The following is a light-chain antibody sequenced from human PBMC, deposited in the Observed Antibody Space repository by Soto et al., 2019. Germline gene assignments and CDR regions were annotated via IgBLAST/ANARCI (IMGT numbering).Light chain of an antibody. Sequence: GDRVTITCRASQIIGTWLAWYQQKPGKAPDLLIYDASTLESGVPSRFSGSGSGTEFTLTISSLQPGDLATYYCQQCGDSWSFGQGTKVEIK. V-gene: IGKV1-5*01. J-gene: IGKJ1*01. CDR3: QQCGDSWS. CDR2: DAS. CDR1: QIIGTW.